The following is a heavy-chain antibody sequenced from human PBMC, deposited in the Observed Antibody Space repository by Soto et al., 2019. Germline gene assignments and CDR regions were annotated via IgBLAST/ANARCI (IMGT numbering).Heavy chain of an antibody. CDR2: ISSASSET. J-gene: IGHJ4*02. CDR3: ARVAY. V-gene: IGHV3-21*01. CDR1: PFSFGRVS. Sequence: GGSRRLSCEASPFSFGRVSMNWVRLVRGKGLEWVASISSASSETWYADSVKGRFIISRDNAQNSLFLQMNTLRDEDSAIYSSARVAYLGPGTQVTVSS.